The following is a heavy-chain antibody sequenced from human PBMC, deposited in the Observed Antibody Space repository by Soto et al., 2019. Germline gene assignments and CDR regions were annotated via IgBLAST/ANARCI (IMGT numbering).Heavy chain of an antibody. CDR3: AKDLQAYGDYNYYYYGMDV. Sequence: QVQLVESGGGVVQPGGSLRLSCTASGFTFTTFGIHWVRQAPGKGLEWVALISYDGHNKYYSDSVKGRFTISRDNYKNTLSLQMNSLRAEDTAVYYCAKDLQAYGDYNYYYYGMDVWGQGTTVRVSS. J-gene: IGHJ6*02. CDR1: GFTFTTFG. V-gene: IGHV3-30*18. D-gene: IGHD4-17*01. CDR2: ISYDGHNK.